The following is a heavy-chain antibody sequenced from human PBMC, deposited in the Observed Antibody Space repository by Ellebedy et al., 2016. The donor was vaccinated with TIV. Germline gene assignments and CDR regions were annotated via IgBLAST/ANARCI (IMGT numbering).Heavy chain of an antibody. CDR2: IYYSGST. CDR3: ARDLRPTDTAFYYYGMDV. V-gene: IGHV4-39*07. D-gene: IGHD5-18*01. Sequence: SETLSLTCTVSSDFLSSSDYYWAWIRQPPGKGLEWIGSIYYSGSTYYNPSLRSRVTISVDTSKRQFSLDLSSVTTADTAVYYCARDLRPTDTAFYYYGMDVWGQGTTITVSS. J-gene: IGHJ6*02. CDR1: SDFLSSSDYY.